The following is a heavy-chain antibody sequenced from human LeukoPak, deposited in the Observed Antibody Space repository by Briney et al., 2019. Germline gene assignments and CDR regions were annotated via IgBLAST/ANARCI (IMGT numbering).Heavy chain of an antibody. J-gene: IGHJ4*02. Sequence: GGSLRLSCAASGFTFSDYTMNWVRQAPGKGLEWVSYISTTSSTIYYADSVKGRFTVSRDNAKNSQYLQMNSLRAEDTAVYHCARDNRDFWSGYYYFDYWGQGSLVTVSS. CDR1: GFTFSDYT. D-gene: IGHD3-3*01. V-gene: IGHV3-48*01. CDR2: ISTTSSTI. CDR3: ARDNRDFWSGYYYFDY.